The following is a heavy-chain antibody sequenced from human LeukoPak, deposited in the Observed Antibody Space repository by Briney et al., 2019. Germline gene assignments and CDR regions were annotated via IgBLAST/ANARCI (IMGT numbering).Heavy chain of an antibody. Sequence: GGSLRLSCAASGFTVISNYMSWVRQAPGKGLEWVSVIYSGGSTYYADSVKGRFTISRDNSMNTLYLQMNSLRAEDTAVYYCARSNTYYYDSSGRDGYFNYWGQGTLVTVSS. CDR2: IYSGGST. CDR3: ARSNTYYYDSSGRDGYFNY. CDR1: GFTVISNY. J-gene: IGHJ4*02. V-gene: IGHV3-66*01. D-gene: IGHD3-22*01.